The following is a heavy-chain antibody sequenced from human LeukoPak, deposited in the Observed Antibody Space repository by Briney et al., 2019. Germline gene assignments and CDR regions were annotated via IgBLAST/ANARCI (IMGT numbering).Heavy chain of an antibody. V-gene: IGHV3-30*03. CDR3: ARGRNWADYYDSSGYYGYYFDY. J-gene: IGHJ4*02. Sequence: AGGSLRLSCAASGFTFSSYSMHWVRQAPGKGLEWVAVISYDGSNKYYADSVKGRFTISRDNSKNTLYLQMNSLRAEDTAVYYCARGRNWADYYDSSGYYGYYFDYWGQGTLVTVSS. D-gene: IGHD3-22*01. CDR2: ISYDGSNK. CDR1: GFTFSSYS.